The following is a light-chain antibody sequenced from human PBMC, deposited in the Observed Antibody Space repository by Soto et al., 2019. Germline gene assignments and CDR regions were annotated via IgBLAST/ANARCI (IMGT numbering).Light chain of an antibody. CDR1: SSDVGDYNY. CDR2: EVT. J-gene: IGLJ1*01. CDR3: SSYTTRSTPMV. V-gene: IGLV2-14*01. Sequence: QSVLTQPASVSGSPGQSITISCTGTSSDVGDYNYVSWYQQHPGKAPKLMIYEVTNRPSGVSNRFSGSKSGNTASLIISGPQAEEESHSYCSSYTTRSTPMVFGTGTKVTV.